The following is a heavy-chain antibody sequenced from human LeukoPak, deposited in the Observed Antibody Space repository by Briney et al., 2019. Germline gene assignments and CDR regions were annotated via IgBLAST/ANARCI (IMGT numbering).Heavy chain of an antibody. J-gene: IGHJ4*02. Sequence: GGSLRLSCVASVFTLSRYDVSWVRQAPGKGLVWVSAISGSGGSTFYADSVKGRFTISRDNFKNTLYLQMHSLRAVVMAVYSCATARRSTVVTLFDYWGQGTLVTVSS. V-gene: IGHV3-23*01. CDR1: VFTLSRYD. D-gene: IGHD4-23*01. CDR3: ATARRSTVVTLFDY. CDR2: ISGSGGST.